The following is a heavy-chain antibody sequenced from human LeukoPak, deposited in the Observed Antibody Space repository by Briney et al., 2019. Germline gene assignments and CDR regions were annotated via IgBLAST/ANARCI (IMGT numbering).Heavy chain of an antibody. V-gene: IGHV3-23*01. D-gene: IGHD3-22*01. Sequence: GGSLRLSCAASGFTFSTYWMTWVRQAPGKGLEWVSAISGSGGSTYYADSVKGRFTISRDNSKNTLYLQMNSLRAEDTAVYYCAKDRVSSGYSFDYWGQGTLVTVSS. CDR2: ISGSGGST. CDR3: AKDRVSSGYSFDY. CDR1: GFTFSTYW. J-gene: IGHJ4*02.